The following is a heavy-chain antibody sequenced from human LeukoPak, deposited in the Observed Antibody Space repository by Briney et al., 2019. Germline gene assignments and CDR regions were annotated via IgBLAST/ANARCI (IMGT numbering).Heavy chain of an antibody. CDR2: INAGNSNT. CDR1: GYTFTSYA. D-gene: IGHD2-2*02. V-gene: IGHV1-3*01. CDR3: ARDMEGHCSSTSCYTPHGY. J-gene: IGHJ4*02. Sequence: ASVKVSCKASGYTFTSYAMHWVRQAPGQRLEWMGWINAGNSNTKYSQKFQGRVTMTRDTSTSTVYMELSSLRSEDTAVYYCARDMEGHCSSTSCYTPHGYWGQGTLVTVSS.